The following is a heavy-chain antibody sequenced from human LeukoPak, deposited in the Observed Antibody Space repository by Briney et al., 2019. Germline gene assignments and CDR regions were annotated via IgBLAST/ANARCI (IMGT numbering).Heavy chain of an antibody. D-gene: IGHD5-18*01. CDR3: ARDRYIFAGPDAYYYMDV. CDR1: GGSFSGFH. Sequence: SETLSLTCAVYGGSFSGFHWSWIRQPPGKGLEWIGEISHSGSTNYNPSLKSRVTIAVDASKNQFSLKLSSVTAADTAVYYCARDRYIFAGPDAYYYMDVWGKGTTVTISS. CDR2: ISHSGST. J-gene: IGHJ6*03. V-gene: IGHV4-34*01.